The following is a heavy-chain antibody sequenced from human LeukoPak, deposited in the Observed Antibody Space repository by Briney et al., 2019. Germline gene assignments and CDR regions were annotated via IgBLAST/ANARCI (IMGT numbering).Heavy chain of an antibody. D-gene: IGHD2-21*01. CDR1: GGSISSSGSH. V-gene: IGHV4-39*01. Sequence: SETLSLTCTVSGGSISSSGSHWGWIRQPPGEGLEWIGTIYYSGSAYYTPSLKSRVTISVDTSKNQFSLNLRSVTATDTAVYYCARQAKAVVQYIDFDFWGQGTLVTVSS. J-gene: IGHJ4*02. CDR3: ARQAKAVVQYIDFDF. CDR2: IYYSGSA.